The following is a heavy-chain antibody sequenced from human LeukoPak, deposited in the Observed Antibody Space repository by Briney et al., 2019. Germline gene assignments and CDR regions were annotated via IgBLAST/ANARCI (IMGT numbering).Heavy chain of an antibody. V-gene: IGHV3-15*01. CDR1: GFTFSNAW. Sequence: GGSLRLSCAASGFTFSNAWMSWVRQDPGKGLEWVGRIKSKTDGGTTDYAAPVKGRFTISRDDSKYTLYLQMNSLKTEDTAVYYCILWFGELLDYWGQGTLVTVSS. CDR3: ILWFGELLDY. D-gene: IGHD3-10*01. J-gene: IGHJ4*02. CDR2: IKSKTDGGTT.